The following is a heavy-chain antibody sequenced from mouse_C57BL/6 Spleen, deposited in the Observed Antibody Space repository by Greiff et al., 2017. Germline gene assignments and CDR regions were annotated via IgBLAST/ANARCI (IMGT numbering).Heavy chain of an antibody. D-gene: IGHD1-1*01. V-gene: IGHV1-69*01. CDR1: GYTFTSYW. Sequence: QLQQPGAELVMPGASVKLSCKASGYTFTSYWMHWVKQRPGQGLEWIGEIDPSDSYTNYKQKFKGKSTLTVDKSSSAAYMPLSSLTSQDSAVYDCARTTPVAHEGYFDVWGTGTTVTVSS. CDR3: ARTTPVAHEGYFDV. CDR2: IDPSDSYT. J-gene: IGHJ1*03.